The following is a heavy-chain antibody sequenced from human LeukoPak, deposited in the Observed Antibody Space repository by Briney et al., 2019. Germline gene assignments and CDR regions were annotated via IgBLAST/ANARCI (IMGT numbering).Heavy chain of an antibody. D-gene: IGHD3-22*01. V-gene: IGHV4-38-2*02. CDR3: ARGPYSYDSSVAFDI. CDR1: GYSISSDYY. J-gene: IGHJ3*02. CDR2: FYHSGST. Sequence: SETLSLTCTVSGYSISSDYYWGWIRQPPGKGLEWIGNFYHSGSTYYNSSLKSRVTISVDTSKNQFSLKLSSVTAADTAVYFCARGPYSYDSSVAFDIWGQGTMVTVSS.